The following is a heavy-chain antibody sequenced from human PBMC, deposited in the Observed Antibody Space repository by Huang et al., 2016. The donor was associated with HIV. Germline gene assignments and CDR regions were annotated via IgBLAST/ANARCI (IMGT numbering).Heavy chain of an antibody. V-gene: IGHV1-8*01. J-gene: IGHJ5*02. D-gene: IGHD7-27*01. CDR3: ARGPLHRAIMNWGEGFDDGWRTGFDP. CDR2: PRPRSGNT. CDR1: GYTFSFHD. Sequence: QEQLVQSGAEVKKPGASVTVSCKASGYTFSFHDVHWVRPVSGQGRVWSGWPRPRSGNTEYDRKFQGSITMTTTPSGTTAYMELRSLTSEDTAVYFCARGPLHRAIMNWGEGFDDGWRTGFDPWGQGTLVIVTS.